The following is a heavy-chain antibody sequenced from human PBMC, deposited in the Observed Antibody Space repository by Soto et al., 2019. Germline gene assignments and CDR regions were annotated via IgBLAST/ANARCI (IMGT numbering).Heavy chain of an antibody. D-gene: IGHD6-19*01. V-gene: IGHV1-46*01. Sequence: QVQLVQSGAEVKKPGASVKVSCKASGYTFTSYYMHWVRQAPGQGLEWMGIINPSGGSTSYAQKFRGRVTMTRDTSTSTVYMELSSLRSEDTAVYYCARDWEVAVAGYYYYYYGMDVWGQGTTVTVSS. J-gene: IGHJ6*02. CDR3: ARDWEVAVAGYYYYYYGMDV. CDR1: GYTFTSYY. CDR2: INPSGGST.